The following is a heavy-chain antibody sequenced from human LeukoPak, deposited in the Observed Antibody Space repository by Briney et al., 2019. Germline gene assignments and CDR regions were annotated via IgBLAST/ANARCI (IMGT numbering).Heavy chain of an antibody. V-gene: IGHV3-48*01. J-gene: IGHJ4*02. CDR2: ISSSSSTI. CDR1: GFTFSSYS. CDR3: ARVPHYYDSSGYSSDY. Sequence: GGSLRLSCAASGFTFSSYSMNWVRQAPGKGLEWVSYISSSSSTIYYADSVKGRFTISRDNAKNSLCLQMNSLRAEDTAVYYCARVPHYYDSSGYSSDYWGQGTLVTVSS. D-gene: IGHD3-22*01.